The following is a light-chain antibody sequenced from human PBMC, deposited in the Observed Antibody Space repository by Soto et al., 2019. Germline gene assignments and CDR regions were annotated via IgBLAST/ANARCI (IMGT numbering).Light chain of an antibody. V-gene: IGLV2-14*01. CDR3: SSYTGSTTLHYV. CDR2: DVS. CDR1: SSDVGGYNY. Sequence: QSALPQPAPVSGSPGQSITLSCTGTSSDVGGYNYVSWYQQHPGKAPKLLIYDVSNRPSGASNRFSGSKSGNTASLTISGLQAEDEADYYCSSYTGSTTLHYVFGTGTKVTVL. J-gene: IGLJ1*01.